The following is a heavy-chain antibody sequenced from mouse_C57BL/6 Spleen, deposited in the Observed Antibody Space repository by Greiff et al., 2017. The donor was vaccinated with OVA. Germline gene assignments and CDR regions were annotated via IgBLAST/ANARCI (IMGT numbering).Heavy chain of an antibody. D-gene: IGHD1-1*01. J-gene: IGHJ1*03. CDR3: ARIDYYGKGYFDV. CDR2: INPNYGPT. CDR1: GYSFTDYN. V-gene: IGHV1-39*01. Sequence: VQLQQSGPELVKPGASVKISCKASGYSFTDYNLNWVKQRNGKSLEWIGVINPNYGPTSFNQKFKGKATLTVDQSSSTAYMQLNSLTSEDSAVYYCARIDYYGKGYFDVWGTGTTVTVSS.